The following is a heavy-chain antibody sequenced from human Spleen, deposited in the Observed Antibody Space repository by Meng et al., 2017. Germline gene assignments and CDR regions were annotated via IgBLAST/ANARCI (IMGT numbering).Heavy chain of an antibody. D-gene: IGHD2-15*01. CDR3: ARGYPPVVVVGAMFDY. J-gene: IGHJ4*02. CDR1: GGPFSGYY. V-gene: IGHV4-34*01. CDR2: ISHTGST. Sequence: GSLRLSCAVFGGPFSGYYWSWIRQPPGKGLEWIGEISHTGSTNYNPSLRNRVSISADTSKNQFSLNLISVTAADTAVYYCARGYPPVVVVGAMFDYWGQGALVTVSS.